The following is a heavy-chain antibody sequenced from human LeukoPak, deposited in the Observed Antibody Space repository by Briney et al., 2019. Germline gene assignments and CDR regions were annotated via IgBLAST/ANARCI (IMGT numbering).Heavy chain of an antibody. CDR2: IRYDGSNK. Sequence: GGSLRLSCAASGFTFSSYGMHWVRQAPGKGLEWVAFIRYDGSNKYYADSVKGRFTISRDNSKNTLYLQMNSLRAEDTAVYYCAKEMSGSEQLFGVGFDYWGQGTLVTVSS. J-gene: IGHJ4*02. CDR3: AKEMSGSEQLFGVGFDY. CDR1: GFTFSSYG. D-gene: IGHD6-6*01. V-gene: IGHV3-30*02.